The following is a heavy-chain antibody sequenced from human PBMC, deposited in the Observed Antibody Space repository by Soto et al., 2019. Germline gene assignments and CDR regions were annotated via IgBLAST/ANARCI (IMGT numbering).Heavy chain of an antibody. D-gene: IGHD4-4*01. V-gene: IGHV4-34*01. Sequence: VQLQQWGAGLLMPSETLSLTCAVYGGSFSGYYWSWIRQPPGKGLEWIGEINHSGSTNYNPSLKSRVTISVDTSKNQFSLKLSSVTAADTAVYYCARWVTLTGWDYWGQGTLVTVSS. CDR3: ARWVTLTGWDY. J-gene: IGHJ4*02. CDR1: GGSFSGYY. CDR2: INHSGST.